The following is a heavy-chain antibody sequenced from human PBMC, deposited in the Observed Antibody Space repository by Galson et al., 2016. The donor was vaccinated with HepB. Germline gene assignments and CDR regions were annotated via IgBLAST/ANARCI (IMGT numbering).Heavy chain of an antibody. V-gene: IGHV3-23*01. Sequence: SLRLSCAASGFTFGDYAMAWVRQSPGKGLEWVSAITGSGGVTYYADYVRGRFTISRDKPKNMVYLQMNSLRAADTAVYYCAKDVFTSGWPNAFDSWGQGSLVAVSS. D-gene: IGHD6-19*01. CDR3: AKDVFTSGWPNAFDS. J-gene: IGHJ4*02. CDR2: ITGSGGVT. CDR1: GFTFGDYA.